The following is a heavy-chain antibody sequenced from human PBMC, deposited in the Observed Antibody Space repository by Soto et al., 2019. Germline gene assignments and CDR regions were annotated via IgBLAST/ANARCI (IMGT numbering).Heavy chain of an antibody. CDR2: INHSGST. D-gene: IGHD6-13*01. Sequence: PSETLSLTCAVYGVSFSGFSWSWIRQPPGKGLEWIGEINHSGSTNYNPSFKSRVTISEDTSKNQFSLKLSSVTAADTAVHYCARGRKVYTSTSYVDWGQGTLVTVSS. CDR1: GVSFSGFS. CDR3: ARGRKVYTSTSYVD. V-gene: IGHV4-34*01. J-gene: IGHJ4*02.